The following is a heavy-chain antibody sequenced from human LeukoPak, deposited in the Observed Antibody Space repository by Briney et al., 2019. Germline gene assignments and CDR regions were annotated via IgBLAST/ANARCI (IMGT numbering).Heavy chain of an antibody. D-gene: IGHD2-15*01. CDR1: GFTFSSYS. CDR2: ISSSSSYI. Sequence: GGSLRLSCAASGFTFSSYSMNWVRQAPGKGLEWVSYISSSSSYIYYADSVKGRFTISRDNAKNSLYLQMNSLRAEDTAVYYCARGLDSWYFDYWGQGTLVTVSS. J-gene: IGHJ4*02. V-gene: IGHV3-21*01. CDR3: ARGLDSWYFDY.